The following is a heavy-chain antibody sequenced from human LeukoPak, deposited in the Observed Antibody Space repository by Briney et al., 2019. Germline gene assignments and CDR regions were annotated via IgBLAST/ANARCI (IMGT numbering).Heavy chain of an antibody. CDR3: ARDGGEISLRLGELSLSPFDY. D-gene: IGHD3-16*02. CDR1: GGSISSYY. J-gene: IGHJ4*02. CDR2: IYYSGST. Sequence: SQTLSLTCTVSGGSISSYYWSWIRQPPGKGLEWIGYIYYSGSTNYNPSLKSRVTISVDTSKNQFSLKLSSVTAADTAVYYCARDGGEISLRLGELSLSPFDYWGQGTLVTVSS. V-gene: IGHV4-59*12.